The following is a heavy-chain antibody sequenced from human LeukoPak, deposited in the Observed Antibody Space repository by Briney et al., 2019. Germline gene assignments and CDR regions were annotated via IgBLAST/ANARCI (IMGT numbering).Heavy chain of an antibody. CDR1: GGSFSGYY. D-gene: IGHD3-22*01. CDR3: ARGPYYYDSSGYYYFDY. V-gene: IGHV4-34*01. CDR2: INHSGST. J-gene: IGHJ4*02. Sequence: PSETLSLACAVYGGSFSGYYWSWIRQPPGKGLEWIGEINHSGSTNYNPSLKSRVTISVDTSKNQFSLKLSSVTAADTAVYYCARGPYYYDSSGYYYFDYSGQGTLVTVSS.